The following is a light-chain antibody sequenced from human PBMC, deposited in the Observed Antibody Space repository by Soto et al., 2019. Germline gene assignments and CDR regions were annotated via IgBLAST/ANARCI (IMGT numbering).Light chain of an antibody. CDR1: RTDIGGYDL. CDR2: EVS. V-gene: IGLV2-14*01. Sequence: QSVLTQPASVSGSPGQTITISCTGTRTDIGGYDLVSWYQHHPGKAPKLLIHEVSNRPSGISTRFSGSKSGNTASLTISGLQAEDEADYYCSSYTRSSGFVFGTGTKVTVL. J-gene: IGLJ1*01. CDR3: SSYTRSSGFV.